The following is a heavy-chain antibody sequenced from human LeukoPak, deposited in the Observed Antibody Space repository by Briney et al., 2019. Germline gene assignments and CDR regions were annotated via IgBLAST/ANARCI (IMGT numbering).Heavy chain of an antibody. D-gene: IGHD3-10*01. CDR1: GFTFSSYS. V-gene: IGHV3-21*01. J-gene: IGHJ4*02. CDR2: ISSSSSYI. CDR3: ARGGLDYYGSGSYYRHFDY. Sequence: PGGSLRLSCAASGFTFSSYSMNWVRQAPGEGLEWVSSISSSSSYIYYADSVKGRFTISRDNARNSLYLQMNSLRAEDTAVYYCARGGLDYYGSGSYYRHFDYWGQGTLVTVSS.